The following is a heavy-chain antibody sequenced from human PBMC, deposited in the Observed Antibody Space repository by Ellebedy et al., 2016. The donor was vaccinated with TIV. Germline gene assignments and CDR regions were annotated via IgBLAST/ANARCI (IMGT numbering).Heavy chain of an antibody. D-gene: IGHD3-10*01. CDR2: IYSSGST. V-gene: IGHV4-61*01. CDR3: ARLWFGALLSGFDI. CDR1: GGSVTSANYY. J-gene: IGHJ3*02. Sequence: MPGGSLRLSCTVPGGSVTSANYYWSWIRQPPGKGLEWIGFIYSSGSTNYNPSLKSRVSISIDTSKNQFSLRLTSVTAADTAVYYCARLWFGALLSGFDIWGQGTTVTVSS.